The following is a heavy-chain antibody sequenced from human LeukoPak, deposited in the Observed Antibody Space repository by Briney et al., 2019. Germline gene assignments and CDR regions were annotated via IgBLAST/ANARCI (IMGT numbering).Heavy chain of an antibody. CDR1: GGSISSGGYY. D-gene: IGHD3-10*01. CDR2: IYYSGST. Sequence: SETLSLTCTVSGGSISSGGYYWSWIRQHPGKGLEWTGYIYYSGSTYYNPSLKSRVTISVDTSKNQFSLKLSSVTAADTAVYYCARDRGKDYGSGSYYNLRYYYYMDVWGKGTTVTVSS. J-gene: IGHJ6*03. CDR3: ARDRGKDYGSGSYYNLRYYYYMDV. V-gene: IGHV4-31*03.